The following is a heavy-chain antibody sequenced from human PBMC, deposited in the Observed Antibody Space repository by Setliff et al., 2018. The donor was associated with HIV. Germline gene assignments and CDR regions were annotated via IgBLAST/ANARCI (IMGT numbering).Heavy chain of an antibody. CDR2: ILPIFGAT. CDR3: TNRGGSGTNVGNWFDP. V-gene: IGHV1-69*01. Sequence: VKVSCKASGDNFNNVAFNWVRQAPGQGLEWMGGILPIFGATDYAQKFQGRLTLTAVQSENSVYMELSSLRSDDTAVYYCTNRGGSGTNVGNWFDPWGQGTLVTVSS. CDR1: GDNFNNVA. D-gene: IGHD3-10*01. J-gene: IGHJ5*02.